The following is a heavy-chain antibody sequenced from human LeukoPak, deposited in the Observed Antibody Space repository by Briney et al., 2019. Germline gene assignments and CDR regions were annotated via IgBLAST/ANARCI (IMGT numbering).Heavy chain of an antibody. Sequence: GGSLRPSCATSGFTFSSYAMSWVRQAPGKGLEWVSGLSGSGGNTYYADSVKGRFTISRDNSENTLYLQMNSLRAEDTALYYCAKRQGRCSGGSCYSLLGDFESWGQGTLVTVSS. D-gene: IGHD2-15*01. V-gene: IGHV3-23*01. CDR1: GFTFSSYA. CDR2: LSGSGGNT. CDR3: AKRQGRCSGGSCYSLLGDFES. J-gene: IGHJ4*02.